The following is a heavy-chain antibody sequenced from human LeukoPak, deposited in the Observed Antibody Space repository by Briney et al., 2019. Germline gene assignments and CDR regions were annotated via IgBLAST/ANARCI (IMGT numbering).Heavy chain of an antibody. J-gene: IGHJ5*02. D-gene: IGHD3-9*01. CDR3: ARGVRYFDWLLPRGWFDP. Sequence: GGSLRLSCAASGFTFSDYYMSWIRQAPGKGLEWVSYISSSGSTIYYADSVKGRFTISRDNAKNSLYLQMSSLRAEDTAVYYCARGVRYFDWLLPRGWFDPWGQGTLVTVSS. CDR2: ISSSGSTI. CDR1: GFTFSDYY. V-gene: IGHV3-11*04.